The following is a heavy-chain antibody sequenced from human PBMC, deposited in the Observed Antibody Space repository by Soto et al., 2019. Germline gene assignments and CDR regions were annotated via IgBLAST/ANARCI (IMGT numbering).Heavy chain of an antibody. CDR2: IYLDGDK. J-gene: IGHJ5*02. D-gene: IGHD3-3*01. CDR3: AHRATMTIFGLIIDNGIWFDP. Sequence: QINLIESGPTLVKPTQPLTLTCTFSGFSLSTSGAAVGWVRQPPGRALEWLALIYLDGDKRYNASLGNRLTITKDTSMNQVVLTLTNVDPADTATYYCAHRATMTIFGLIIDNGIWFDPWGQGTRVIVSS. CDR1: GFSLSTSGAA. V-gene: IGHV2-5*02.